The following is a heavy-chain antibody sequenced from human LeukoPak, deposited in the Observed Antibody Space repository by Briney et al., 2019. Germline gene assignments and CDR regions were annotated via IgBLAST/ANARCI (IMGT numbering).Heavy chain of an antibody. Sequence: ASVKVSCKASGYTLTGYYIHWVRQAPGQGLEWMGWINPNSGGTNYAQKFQGRVTMTRDTSISTAYMELSRLRSDDTAVYYCARDRISDRGYYFDYWGQGTLVTVSS. D-gene: IGHD3-22*01. CDR1: GYTLTGYY. CDR3: ARDRISDRGYYFDY. J-gene: IGHJ4*02. CDR2: INPNSGGT. V-gene: IGHV1-2*02.